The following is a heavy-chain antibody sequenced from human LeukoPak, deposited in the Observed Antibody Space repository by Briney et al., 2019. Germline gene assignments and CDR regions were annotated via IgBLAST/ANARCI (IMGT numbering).Heavy chain of an antibody. D-gene: IGHD2-2*01. J-gene: IGHJ4*02. CDR3: AKGGWVGYCSSTSCYWGFDY. CDR1: GFTFSSYA. V-gene: IGHV3-23*01. CDR2: ISGSGGGT. Sequence: GGSLRLSCAASGFTFSSYAMSWVRQAPGKGRGWGSAISGSGGGTYYADSVKGRFTISRDNSKNTLYLQMNSLRAEDTAVYYCAKGGWVGYCSSTSCYWGFDYWGQGTLVTVSS.